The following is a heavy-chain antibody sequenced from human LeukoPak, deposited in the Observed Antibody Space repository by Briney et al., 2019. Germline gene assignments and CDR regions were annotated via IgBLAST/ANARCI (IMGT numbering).Heavy chain of an antibody. CDR1: GFTFSSYE. CDR3: ARDRSGYDSSIKDYYYYMDV. D-gene: IGHD5-12*01. J-gene: IGHJ6*03. Sequence: GGSLRLSCAASGFTFSSYEMNWVRQAPGKGLEWVANIKQDRSEKYYVDSVKGRFTISRDNAKNSLYLQMNSLRAEDTAVYYCARDRSGYDSSIKDYYYYMDVWGKGTTVTVSS. CDR2: IKQDRSEK. V-gene: IGHV3-7*01.